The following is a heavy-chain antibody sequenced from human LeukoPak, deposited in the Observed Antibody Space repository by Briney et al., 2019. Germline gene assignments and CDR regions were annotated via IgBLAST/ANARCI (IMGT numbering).Heavy chain of an antibody. CDR1: GGSVTTYY. CDR3: AGGSNWCLGL. CDR2: IYNSGST. V-gene: IGHV4-59*02. Sequence: SETLSLTCNVSGGSVTTYYWSWIRQPPGKGLEWIGYIYNSGSTNYNPSLRSRVTISVGTSSNQFSLKLSSVTAADTAVYYCAGGSNWCLGLWGRGTLVTVSS. J-gene: IGHJ2*01.